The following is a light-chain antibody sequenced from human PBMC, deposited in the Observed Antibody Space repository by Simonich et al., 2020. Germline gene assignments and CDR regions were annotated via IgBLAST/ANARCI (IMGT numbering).Light chain of an antibody. CDR2: AAS. J-gene: IGKJ2*01. CDR3: QQSYSTPYT. V-gene: IGKV1-39*01. CDR1: QSISSY. Sequence: DIQMTQSPSSLSASVGDRVTITCRASQSISSYLNWYQQKPVKAPKILIYAASSLQSWVPSRFSGSGSGTDFTLTISSLQPEDFATYYCQQSYSTPYTFGQGTKLEIK.